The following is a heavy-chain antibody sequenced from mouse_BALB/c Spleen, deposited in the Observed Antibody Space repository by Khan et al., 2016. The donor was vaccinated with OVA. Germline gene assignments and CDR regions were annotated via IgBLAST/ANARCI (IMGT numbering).Heavy chain of an antibody. J-gene: IGHJ4*01. CDR1: GYTFTSYW. D-gene: IGHD1-1*01. CDR3: TRSNYDGSGLYAMDY. CDR2: IAPGSGST. V-gene: IGHV1S41*01. Sequence: DLVMPGAAVTLSCKASGYTFTSYWINWIKQRPGQGLEWRGRIAPGSGSTSYNEMFKGKATLTVDASSSTAYIELSSLSSEDSAASVSTRSNYDGSGLYAMDYWGQGTSVTVSS.